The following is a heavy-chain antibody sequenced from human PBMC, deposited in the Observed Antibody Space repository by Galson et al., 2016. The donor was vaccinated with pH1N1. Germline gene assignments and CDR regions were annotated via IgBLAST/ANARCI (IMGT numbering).Heavy chain of an antibody. V-gene: IGHV4-31*03. CDR1: GGSISSGGYY. J-gene: IGHJ4*02. Sequence: TLSLTCPVSGGSISSGGYYWSWIRQHPGKGLEWIGYIYYSGSTYYNPSLNSRVTISVDTSKNQFSLKLSSVTAADTAVYYCARVPRGEQLYYFDYWGQGTLVTVSS. D-gene: IGHD3-16*01. CDR2: IYYSGST. CDR3: ARVPRGEQLYYFDY.